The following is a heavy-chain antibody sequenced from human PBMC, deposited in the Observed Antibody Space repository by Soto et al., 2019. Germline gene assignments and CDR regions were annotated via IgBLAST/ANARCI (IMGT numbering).Heavy chain of an antibody. V-gene: IGHV3-66*04. CDR1: GVTVSSNY. D-gene: IGHD5-18*01. CDR3: ARHGYNYGGGYFDY. J-gene: IGHJ4*02. Sequence: EVQLVESGGGLVQPGGSLRLSCAASGVTVSSNYMSWVRQAPGKGLEWVSVIYSGGSTYYADSVKGRFTISRDNSKNTLYLQMNSLRAAETAVYYCARHGYNYGGGYFDYWGQGTLVTVSS. CDR2: IYSGGST.